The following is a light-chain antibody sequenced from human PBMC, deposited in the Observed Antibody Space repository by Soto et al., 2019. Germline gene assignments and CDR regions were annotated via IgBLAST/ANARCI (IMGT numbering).Light chain of an antibody. V-gene: IGLV2-8*01. CDR1: SSDVGGYNY. CDR2: EVS. CDR3: SSYAGSNNEV. Sequence: QSVLTQPPSASGSPGQSVTISCTGTSSDVGGYNYVSWYQQHPGKAPKLMIYEVSKRPSGVPDRFSGSKSGNTASLTVSGLQAEDEAHYYCSSYAGSNNEVFGTGTKLTVL. J-gene: IGLJ1*01.